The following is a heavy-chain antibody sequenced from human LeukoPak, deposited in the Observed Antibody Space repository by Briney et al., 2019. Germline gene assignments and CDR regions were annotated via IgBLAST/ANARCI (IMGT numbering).Heavy chain of an antibody. J-gene: IGHJ2*01. CDR1: GFTFSSYA. V-gene: IGHV3-23*01. D-gene: IGHD2-21*01. CDR2: ISGSGGST. Sequence: GGSLRLSCAASGFTFSSYAMSWVRQAPGKGLEWVSAISGSGGSTYYADSVKGRFTISRDNSKNTLYLQMNSLRAKDTAVYYCAKEEAHCGGDCYSWYFDLWGRGTLVTVSS. CDR3: AKEEAHCGGDCYSWYFDL.